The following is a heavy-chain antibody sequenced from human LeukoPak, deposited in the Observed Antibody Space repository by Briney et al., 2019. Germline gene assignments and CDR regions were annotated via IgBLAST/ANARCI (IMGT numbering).Heavy chain of an antibody. Sequence: GGSLRLSCAASVTVRSNYMSWVRQAPGKGLEWVSVIFSGGSTSYADSVKGRFTISRDNSKNTVYIQIDGLRTEDTGVYYCATNVVVVAATGVLDVWGQGTMVTVSS. D-gene: IGHD2-15*01. CDR3: ATNVVVVAATGVLDV. CDR1: VTVRSNY. V-gene: IGHV3-53*05. CDR2: IFSGGST. J-gene: IGHJ3*01.